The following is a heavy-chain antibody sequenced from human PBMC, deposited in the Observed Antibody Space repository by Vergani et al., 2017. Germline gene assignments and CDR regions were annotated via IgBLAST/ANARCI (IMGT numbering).Heavy chain of an antibody. CDR3: ARAGYSYGLGYYYYYMDV. V-gene: IGHV4-61*10. J-gene: IGHJ6*03. D-gene: IGHD5-18*01. CDR1: GGSVSSGSYY. CDR2: IYYSGST. Sequence: QVQLQESGPGLVKPSETLSLTCTVSGGSVSSGSYYWSWIRQPAGKGLEWIGYIYYSGSTNYNPSLKSRVTISVDTSKTQFSLKLSSVTAADTAVYYCARAGYSYGLGYYYYYMDVWGKGTTVTVSS.